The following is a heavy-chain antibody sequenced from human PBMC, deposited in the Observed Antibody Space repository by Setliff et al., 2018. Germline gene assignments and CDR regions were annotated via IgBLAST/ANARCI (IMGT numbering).Heavy chain of an antibody. CDR1: GFTFRSYS. Sequence: LRLSCAASGFTFRSYSMTWVRQAPGKGLEWVSGISSSGDTTYYADSVKGRFTISRDNSKNTLYLQMNSLRAEDTAVYYCCSGSYLFVYWGQGSLVTVSS. J-gene: IGHJ4*02. CDR2: ISSSGDTT. V-gene: IGHV3-23*01. D-gene: IGHD1-26*01. CDR3: CSGSYLFVY.